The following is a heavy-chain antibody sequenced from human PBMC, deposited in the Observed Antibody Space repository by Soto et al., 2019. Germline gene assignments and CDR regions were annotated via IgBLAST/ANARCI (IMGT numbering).Heavy chain of an antibody. CDR2: ILSDGSKQ. Sequence: GGSLGLSCAASRFSLSYYAMHWIRQAPGKGLEWMAVILSDGSKQYYAESVKGRFTISRDNSKSTLYLQMNSLRVEDTAVYYCAKSSSWYLYYYGMDVWGQGTTVTVSS. CDR3: AKSSSWYLYYYGMDV. V-gene: IGHV3-30-3*02. J-gene: IGHJ6*02. CDR1: RFSLSYYA. D-gene: IGHD6-13*01.